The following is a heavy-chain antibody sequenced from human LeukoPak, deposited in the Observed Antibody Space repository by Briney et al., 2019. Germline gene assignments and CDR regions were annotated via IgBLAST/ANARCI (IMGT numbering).Heavy chain of an antibody. CDR1: GDSISNFY. Sequence: SETLFLTCSVSGDSISNFYWSWIRQPPGKGLEWIGSIYHSGTTYYNPSLKSRVTISVDTSKNQFSLKLTSVTAADTAVYYCARGYSSSWYFNWFDPWGQGTLVTVSS. J-gene: IGHJ5*02. V-gene: IGHV4-38-2*02. CDR3: ARGYSSSWYFNWFDP. D-gene: IGHD6-13*01. CDR2: IYHSGTT.